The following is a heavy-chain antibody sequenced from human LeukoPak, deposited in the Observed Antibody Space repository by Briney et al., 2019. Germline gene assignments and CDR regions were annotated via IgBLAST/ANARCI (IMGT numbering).Heavy chain of an antibody. V-gene: IGHV3-30*03. CDR1: GFTFSSYG. D-gene: IGHD6-19*01. CDR2: ISYDGSNK. Sequence: PGGSLRLSCAASGFTFSSYGMHWVRQAPGKGLEWVAVISYDGSNKCYADSVKGRFTISRDNSKNTLYLQMNSLRAEDTAVYYCARDEDSSGWYTSGGMDVWGQGTTVTVSS. CDR3: ARDEDSSGWYTSGGMDV. J-gene: IGHJ6*02.